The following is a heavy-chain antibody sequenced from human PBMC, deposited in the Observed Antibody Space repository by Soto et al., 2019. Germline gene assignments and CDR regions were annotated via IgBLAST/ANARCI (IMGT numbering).Heavy chain of an antibody. CDR1: GGSLSSSSYY. CDR3: ARNTYGLGLAY. Sequence: SETLSLTCTVSGGSLSSSSYYWGWIRQPPGKGLEWIGSIFYNGNTYYSPSLESRLTISFDTSNNQFSLKLRSLTAADTAVYYCARNTYGLGLAYWGKGTVVTVSS. CDR2: IFYNGNT. V-gene: IGHV4-39*01. D-gene: IGHD4-17*01. J-gene: IGHJ4*02.